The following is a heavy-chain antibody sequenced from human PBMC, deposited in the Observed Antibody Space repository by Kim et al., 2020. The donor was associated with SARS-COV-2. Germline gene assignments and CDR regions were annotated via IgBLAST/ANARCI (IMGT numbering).Heavy chain of an antibody. Sequence: GGSLRLSCAASGFTFSTHGMHWVRQAPGKGLEWVAVIWNDGRNKYYADSVKGRFSISRDNFKKTLYLQMNSLRADDTAVYYCARDPSTTIILLENYFDYWGRGTPVTVSS. D-gene: IGHD3-9*01. V-gene: IGHV3-33*01. CDR1: GFTFSTHG. CDR2: IWNDGRNK. J-gene: IGHJ4*02. CDR3: ARDPSTTIILLENYFDY.